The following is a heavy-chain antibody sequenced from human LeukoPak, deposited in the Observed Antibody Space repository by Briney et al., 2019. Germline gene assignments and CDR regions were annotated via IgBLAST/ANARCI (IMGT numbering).Heavy chain of an antibody. Sequence: SETLSLTCTVSGGSISTSYWSWIRQPPGKGLEWIGYIYYSGSTIYNPSLKSRVTISVDTSKNQSSLKLSSVTAADTAVYYCARGYTVNTGYSMDVWGQGTTVTVSS. CDR1: GGSISTSY. V-gene: IGHV4-59*01. CDR2: IYYSGST. CDR3: ARGYTVNTGYSMDV. D-gene: IGHD4-17*01. J-gene: IGHJ6*02.